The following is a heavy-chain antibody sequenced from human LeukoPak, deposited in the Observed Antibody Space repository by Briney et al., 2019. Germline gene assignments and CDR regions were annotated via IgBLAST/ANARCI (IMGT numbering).Heavy chain of an antibody. J-gene: IGHJ4*02. CDR1: GSTLSSYA. V-gene: IGHV3-23*01. CDR2: ISGSGGST. D-gene: IGHD3-22*01. CDR3: AKGDYYDSSGYYTFDY. Sequence: GGSLRLSCAASGSTLSSYAMSWVRQAPGKGLEWVSAISGSGGSTYYADSVKGRFTISRDNSKNTLYLQMNSLRAEDTAVYYCAKGDYYDSSGYYTFDYWGQGTLVTVSS.